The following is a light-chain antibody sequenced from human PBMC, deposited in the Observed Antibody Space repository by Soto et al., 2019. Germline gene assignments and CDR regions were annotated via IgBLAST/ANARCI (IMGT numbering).Light chain of an antibody. CDR2: DAS. Sequence: EIVLTQSPATLPLSPGERATLSCRASQSVSSYLAWYQQKPGQAPRLPIYDASNRATGIPARFSGSGSGTDFTLTISSLEPEDFAVYYCQQRSNWPPWTFGQGTKVEIK. V-gene: IGKV3-11*01. J-gene: IGKJ1*01. CDR1: QSVSSY. CDR3: QQRSNWPPWT.